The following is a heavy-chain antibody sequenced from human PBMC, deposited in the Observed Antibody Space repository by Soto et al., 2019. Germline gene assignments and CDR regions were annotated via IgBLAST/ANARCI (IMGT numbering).Heavy chain of an antibody. CDR2: ISYDGSNK. CDR3: AKGLMVRGVTDDY. V-gene: IGHV3-30*18. CDR1: GFTFSSYG. D-gene: IGHD3-10*01. J-gene: IGHJ4*02. Sequence: GGSLRLSCAASGFTFSSYGMHWVRQAPGKGLEWVAVISYDGSNKYYADSVKGRFTISRDNSKNTLYLQMNSLRAEDTAVYYCAKGLMVRGVTDDYWGQGTLVTVSS.